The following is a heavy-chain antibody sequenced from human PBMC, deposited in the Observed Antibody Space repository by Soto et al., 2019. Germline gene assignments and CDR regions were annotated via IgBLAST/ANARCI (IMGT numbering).Heavy chain of an antibody. V-gene: IGHV3-23*01. J-gene: IGHJ5*02. Sequence: GGSLRLSCAASGVTFSTYAMAWVRQAPGKGLEWVSGVSASGLNTDYADPVKGRFYISRDNSKNTVSLHMNSLRAEDTAVYYCARDLGVLMVYAIGTWGQGTLVTVSS. D-gene: IGHD2-8*01. CDR2: VSASGLNT. CDR1: GVTFSTYA. CDR3: ARDLGVLMVYAIGT.